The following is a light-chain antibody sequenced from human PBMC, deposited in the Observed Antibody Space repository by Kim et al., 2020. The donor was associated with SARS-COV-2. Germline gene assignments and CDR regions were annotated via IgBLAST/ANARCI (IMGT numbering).Light chain of an antibody. CDR1: QSVSSY. J-gene: IGKJ1*01. V-gene: IGKV3-11*01. Sequence: SLAPRETATLSCRASQSVSSYLAWYQQKPGQAPRLLIYDASNRATGIPARFSGSGSGTDFTLTISSLEPEDFAVYYCQQRSNFVTFGQGTKVDIK. CDR2: DAS. CDR3: QQRSNFVT.